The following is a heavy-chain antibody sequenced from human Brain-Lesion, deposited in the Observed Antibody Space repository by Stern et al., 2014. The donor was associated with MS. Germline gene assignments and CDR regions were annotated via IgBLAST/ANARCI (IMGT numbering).Heavy chain of an antibody. CDR3: AKHLAERPFDY. J-gene: IGHJ4*02. Sequence: VQLVESGGGLVQPGGSLRLSCAASGFTYTDYWMRWVRQAPGKGPEWVAVISNDGNHKYYAGSVKDRFTISRDNSKNTLYLQMNSLRVKDTAVYYCAKHLAERPFDYWGQGTLVTVSS. V-gene: IGHV3-30*18. D-gene: IGHD1-1*01. CDR2: ISNDGNHK. CDR1: GFTYTDYW.